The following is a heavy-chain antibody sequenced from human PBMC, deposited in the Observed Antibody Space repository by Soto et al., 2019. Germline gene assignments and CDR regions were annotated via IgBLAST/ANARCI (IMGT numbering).Heavy chain of an antibody. CDR3: ARANDITPSE. Sequence: QVQLQESGPGLVKPSETLSLTCTVSGGSISSYYWTWIRQPAGKGLEWIGRIHTSGSTNYNPSLKSRGTMSVDTSKKQFSLKVSSVTAADTAVYYCARANDITPSEWGQGTLVTVSS. CDR1: GGSISSYY. CDR2: IHTSGST. D-gene: IGHD1-20*01. V-gene: IGHV4-4*07. J-gene: IGHJ4*02.